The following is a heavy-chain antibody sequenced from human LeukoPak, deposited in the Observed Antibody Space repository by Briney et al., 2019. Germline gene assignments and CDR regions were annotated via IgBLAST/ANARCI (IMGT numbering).Heavy chain of an antibody. CDR3: ARVVPRALDAFDI. J-gene: IGHJ3*02. V-gene: IGHV4-59*08. CDR2: IYYSGST. CDR1: GGSISSYY. Sequence: SETLSLTCTVSGGSISSYYWSWIRRPPGKGLEWIGYIYYSGSTNYNPSLKSRVTISVDTSKNQFSLKLSSVTAADTAVYYCARVVPRALDAFDIWGHGTMVTVSS.